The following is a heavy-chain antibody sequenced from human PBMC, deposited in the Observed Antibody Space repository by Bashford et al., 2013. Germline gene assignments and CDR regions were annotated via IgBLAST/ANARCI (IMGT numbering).Heavy chain of an antibody. CDR3: ARDITDFDY. J-gene: IGHJ4*02. V-gene: IGHV4-39*07. Sequence: SETLSLTCTVSGASISSSSNFWGWIRQPPGKGLEWIGTIYSSGSTDYNPSLNSRVTISLDTPKNQFSLKLSSVTAADTAVYYCARDITDFDYWGRGTLVTVSS. D-gene: IGHD3-10*01. CDR1: GASISSSSNF. CDR2: IYSSGST.